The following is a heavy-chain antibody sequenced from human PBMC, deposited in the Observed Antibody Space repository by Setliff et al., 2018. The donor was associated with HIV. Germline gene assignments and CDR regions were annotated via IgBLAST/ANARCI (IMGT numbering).Heavy chain of an antibody. CDR1: GASMSSHC. Sequence: SETLSLTCTVSGASMSSHCWRWVRQTPGKGLEWIGYVLSSGSATYHPSLKSRVAMSVDTSKNQFSLSLASPTAADTAVYYCARGILFFYYMDIWGRGPTVTV. CDR2: VLSSGSA. CDR3: ARGILFFYYMDI. V-gene: IGHV4-59*08. J-gene: IGHJ6*03.